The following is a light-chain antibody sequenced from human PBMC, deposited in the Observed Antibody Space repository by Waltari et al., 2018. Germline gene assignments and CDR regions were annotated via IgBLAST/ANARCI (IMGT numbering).Light chain of an antibody. Sequence: QSALTQPASVSGSPGPSVTISCPGVSCAGDEYRSISWFRQHPGKAPKLILYDVSNRASDISNRFSGYKSGNTASLTISRLQADDEADYFCSYYPDTHTPVVFGGGTKLTV. V-gene: IGLV2-14*03. CDR2: DVS. CDR1: SCAGDEYRS. CDR3: SYYPDTHTPVV. J-gene: IGLJ2*01.